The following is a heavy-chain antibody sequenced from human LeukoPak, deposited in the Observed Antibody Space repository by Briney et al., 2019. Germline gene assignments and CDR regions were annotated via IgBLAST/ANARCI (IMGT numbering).Heavy chain of an antibody. CDR1: GGSISSYY. Sequence: SETLSLTCTVSGGSISSYYWNWIRQPPGKVLEWIGYIYNSGSTNNNPSLKSRVTISVDTSKKQFSLKLSSVTAADTAVYYCARETPCGSGSYPFDYWGQGILVTVSS. D-gene: IGHD3-10*01. J-gene: IGHJ4*02. CDR3: ARETPCGSGSYPFDY. CDR2: IYNSGST. V-gene: IGHV4-59*01.